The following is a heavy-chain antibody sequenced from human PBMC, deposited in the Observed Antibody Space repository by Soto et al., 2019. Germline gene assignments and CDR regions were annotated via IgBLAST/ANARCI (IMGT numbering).Heavy chain of an antibody. CDR3: TRHVPFPYGDLDRPYYYGMDV. D-gene: IGHD4-17*01. CDR1: GFTFSGSA. J-gene: IGHJ6*02. CDR2: IRSKANSYAT. Sequence: PGGSLRLSCAASGFTFSGSAMHWVRQASGKGLEWVGRIRSKANSYATAYAASVKGRFTISRDDSKNTAYLQMNSLKTEDTAVYYCTRHVPFPYGDLDRPYYYGMDVWGQGTTVTVSS. V-gene: IGHV3-73*01.